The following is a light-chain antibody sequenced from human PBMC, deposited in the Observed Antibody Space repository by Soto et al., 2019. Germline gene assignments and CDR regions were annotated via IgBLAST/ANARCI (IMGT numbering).Light chain of an antibody. CDR3: QSYDSSLSGSDVV. J-gene: IGLJ2*01. CDR1: SSNIGAGYD. CDR2: GNS. V-gene: IGLV1-40*01. Sequence: LTQPPSVSGAPGQRVTISCTGSSSNIGAGYDVHWYQQLPGTAPKLLIYGNSNRPSGVPDRFSGSKSGTSASLAITGLQAEDEADYYCQSYDSSLSGSDVVFGGGTKLTVL.